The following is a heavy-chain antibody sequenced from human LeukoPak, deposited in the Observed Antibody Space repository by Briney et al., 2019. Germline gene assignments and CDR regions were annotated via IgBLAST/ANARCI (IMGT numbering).Heavy chain of an antibody. D-gene: IGHD3-22*01. J-gene: IGHJ1*01. Sequence: GGSLRLSCAASGFTFSSFAMHWVRQAPGKGLEWVAVISSDGSNKNYADSVKGRFTISRDNSKNTLYLQVNSLRAEDTAVYYCARDSSGYYPLEYFQHWGQGTLVTVSS. CDR2: ISSDGSNK. V-gene: IGHV3-30-3*01. CDR1: GFTFSSFA. CDR3: ARDSSGYYPLEYFQH.